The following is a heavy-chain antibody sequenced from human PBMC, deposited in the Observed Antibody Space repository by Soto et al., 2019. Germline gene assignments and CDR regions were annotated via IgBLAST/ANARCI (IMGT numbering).Heavy chain of an antibody. CDR2: ISSDGHHQ. V-gene: IGHV3-30*03. CDR3: SRGTYYPQSSGLHADY. Sequence: QVQLVESGGGEVQPGGSLRVSCATSGFSFNDYAMYWVRQAPGQGLDWVAIISSDGHHQFYLDNLRGRFTVSRYNSKNTLYLQMNSLRPADTAVYYCSRGTYYPQSSGLHADYWGPGTVVTVSS. D-gene: IGHD3-22*01. J-gene: IGHJ4*02. CDR1: GFSFNDYA.